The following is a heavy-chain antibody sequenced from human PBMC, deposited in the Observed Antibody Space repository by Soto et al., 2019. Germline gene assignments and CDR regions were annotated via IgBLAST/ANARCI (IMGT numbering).Heavy chain of an antibody. V-gene: IGHV4-39*01. Sequence: SETLSLTFAVSGGSISHTYYYWAWIRQPPGKGLEWVASVYYSGSTYYNPSLESRVTISVDTSKNQFSLKMSSVTAADTAFYYCATLFSGSFDSWGQGTLVTVSS. CDR1: GGSISHTYYY. D-gene: IGHD6-19*01. CDR2: VYYSGST. CDR3: ATLFSGSFDS. J-gene: IGHJ4*02.